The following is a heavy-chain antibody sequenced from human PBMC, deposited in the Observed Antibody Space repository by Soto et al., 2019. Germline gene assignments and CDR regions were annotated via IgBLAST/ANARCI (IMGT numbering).Heavy chain of an antibody. J-gene: IGHJ4*02. CDR1: GFTFSDFY. D-gene: IGHD1-20*01. Sequence: QVQVVESGGGLVKPGGSLRLSCAGPGFTFSDFYISWVRQAPGKGLEWISYSSGTGSLTNYADSVKGRFTIFRDNAKKSMYLQMNSLSDEDMAVYYCARITQVKWNLDCWGQGTLGTVSS. V-gene: IGHV3-11*06. CDR3: ARITQVKWNLDC. CDR2: SSGTGSLT.